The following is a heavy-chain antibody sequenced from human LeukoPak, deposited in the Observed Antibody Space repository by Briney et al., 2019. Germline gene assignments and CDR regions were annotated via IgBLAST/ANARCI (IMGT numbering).Heavy chain of an antibody. D-gene: IGHD3-22*01. CDR2: ISTNGGST. CDR1: GFTFSDYY. J-gene: IGHJ4*02. V-gene: IGHV3-64*01. CDR3: ARGDSMIVVVKGFDY. Sequence: GGSLRLSCAASGFTFSDYYMSWIRQAPGKGLEYVSAISTNGGSTYYANSVKGRFTISRDNSKNTLYLQMGSLRAEDMAVYYCARGDSMIVVVKGFDYWGQGTLVTVSS.